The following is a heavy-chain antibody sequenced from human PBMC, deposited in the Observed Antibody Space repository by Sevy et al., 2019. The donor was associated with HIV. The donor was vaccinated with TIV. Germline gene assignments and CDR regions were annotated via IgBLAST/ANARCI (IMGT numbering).Heavy chain of an antibody. D-gene: IGHD3-22*01. V-gene: IGHV3-23*01. CDR2: ISGSGTRT. CDR1: GFSFDSYG. Sequence: GGSLRLSCAVSGFSFDSYGMTWVRQAPGKGLEWVSGISGSGTRTYYADSVKGRFIISRDNSKNTLYLQMNSLRSEDRAIYYFAKGGGGHYDPDEIGYYFYYYNMDVWGKGTTVTVSS. J-gene: IGHJ6*03. CDR3: AKGGGGHYDPDEIGYYFYYYNMDV.